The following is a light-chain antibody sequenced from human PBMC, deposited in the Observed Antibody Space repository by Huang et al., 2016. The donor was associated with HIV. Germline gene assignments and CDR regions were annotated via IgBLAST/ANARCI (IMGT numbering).Light chain of an antibody. CDR1: QTIATY. CDR3: QQSYGPPRT. Sequence: DIHMTQSPSSLSASVGDRVIITCRASQTIATYLKWYQQKPGKAPKLLISGASNLQSGVPSRFSGSGSVTDFTLTISSLQPEDFATYYCQQSYGPPRTFGQGTKVEIK. CDR2: GAS. J-gene: IGKJ1*01. V-gene: IGKV1-39*01.